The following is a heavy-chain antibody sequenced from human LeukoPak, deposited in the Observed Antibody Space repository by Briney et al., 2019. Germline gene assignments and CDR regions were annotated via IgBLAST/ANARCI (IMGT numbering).Heavy chain of an antibody. J-gene: IGHJ4*02. V-gene: IGHV3-9*01. CDR2: VSWNSGSI. CDR3: ASALYSNYDFFDY. D-gene: IGHD4-11*01. Sequence: GGSLRLSCAASGFTFDDYAMHWVRQVPGKGLEWVSGVSWNSGSIGYADSVKGRFTISRDNAKNSLYLQMNSLRAEDTALYYCASALYSNYDFFDYWGQGTLVTVSS. CDR1: GFTFDDYA.